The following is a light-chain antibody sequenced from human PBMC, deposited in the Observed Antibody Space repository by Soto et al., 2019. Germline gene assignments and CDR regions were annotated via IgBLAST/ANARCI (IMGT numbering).Light chain of an antibody. V-gene: IGKV3-20*01. CDR3: QQYNNWPWT. J-gene: IGKJ1*01. Sequence: EIVLTQSPGTLSLSPVERATLSCRTSQSVNNNYLAWYQQKPGQAPRLLIYGASSRATGIPDRFSGSGSGTDFTLSISRLEPEDFAVYYCQQYNNWPWTFGQGTKVDIK. CDR2: GAS. CDR1: QSVNNNY.